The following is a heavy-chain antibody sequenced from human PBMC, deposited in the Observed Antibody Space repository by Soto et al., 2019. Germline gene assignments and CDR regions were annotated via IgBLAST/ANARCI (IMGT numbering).Heavy chain of an antibody. Sequence: LQSGGGVVQPGESLRLSRAASGFSLRDHALSWVRQAPGGGLEWVSGISGSEDRTNYADFVRGRFIISKNRAKNTLYLDMSGLRVDDTAVYFCGRTYTGGWGQGTLVTVSS. CDR2: ISGSEDRT. J-gene: IGHJ4*02. CDR3: GRTYTGG. D-gene: IGHD3-10*01. CDR1: GFSLRDHA. V-gene: IGHV3-23*01.